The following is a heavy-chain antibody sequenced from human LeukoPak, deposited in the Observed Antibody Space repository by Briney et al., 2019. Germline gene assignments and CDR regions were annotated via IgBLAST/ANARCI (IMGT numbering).Heavy chain of an antibody. J-gene: IGHJ4*02. CDR2: LNTDGTTT. Sequence: RLNTDGTTTNYADSVKGRFTISRDNAKKMVYLQMNSLRAEDTAVYYCARAAYDSSGYFHDYWGQGTLVTVSS. CDR3: ARAAYDSSGYFHDY. D-gene: IGHD3-22*01. V-gene: IGHV3-74*01.